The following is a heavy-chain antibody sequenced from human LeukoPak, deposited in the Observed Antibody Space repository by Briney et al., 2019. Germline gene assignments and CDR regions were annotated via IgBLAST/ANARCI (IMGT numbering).Heavy chain of an antibody. CDR2: ISYDGSNK. V-gene: IGHV3-30*19. Sequence: PGGSLRLSCAASGLTFSRNGMHWVRQAPGKGLEWVAVISYDGSNKYYADSVKGRFTISRDNSKNTLYLQMNSLRAEDTAVYYCARGMYDYVWGSYHNLYYFDYWGQGTLVTVSS. CDR3: ARGMYDYVWGSYHNLYYFDY. CDR1: GLTFSRNG. J-gene: IGHJ4*02. D-gene: IGHD3-16*02.